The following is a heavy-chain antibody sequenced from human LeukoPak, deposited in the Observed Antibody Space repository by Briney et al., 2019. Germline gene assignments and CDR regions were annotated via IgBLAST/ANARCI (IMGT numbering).Heavy chain of an antibody. V-gene: IGHV4-59*08. CDR2: IYYSGST. D-gene: IGHD5-12*01. CDR3: ARRGAYSGNDLAWYFDL. J-gene: IGHJ2*01. Sequence: PSETLSLTCTVSGGFISSYFWSWIRQPPGKGLEWIGYIYYSGSTSYNPSLKSRVTMSADTSKNQFSLRLSSVTAADTAVYYCARRGAYSGNDLAWYFDLWGRGTLVTVSS. CDR1: GGFISSYF.